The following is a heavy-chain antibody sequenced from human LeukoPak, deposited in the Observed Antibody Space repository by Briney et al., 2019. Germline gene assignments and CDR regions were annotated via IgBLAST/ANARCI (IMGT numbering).Heavy chain of an antibody. J-gene: IGHJ6*02. CDR3: AKPVTTYGYYYYYGMDV. V-gene: IGHV3-30*18. Sequence: GGSLRLSCAASGFTFSSYGMHWVRQAPGKGLEWVAVISYDGSNKYYADSVKGRFTISRDNSKNTLYLQMNSLRAEDTAVYYRAKPVTTYGYYYYYGMDVWGQGTTVTVSS. D-gene: IGHD4-17*01. CDR1: GFTFSSYG. CDR2: ISYDGSNK.